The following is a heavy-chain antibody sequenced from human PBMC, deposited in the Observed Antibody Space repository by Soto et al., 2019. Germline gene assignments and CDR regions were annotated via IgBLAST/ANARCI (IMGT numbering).Heavy chain of an antibody. Sequence: QVQLVQSGAGVKKPGSSVKVSCKASGGTFSSYAISWVRQSPGQGLEWMGGIIPIFGTANYAKKFQGRVTITADESTSTSYVELSRLSSEDTAVYYCARGEGVYAVTPKNGMDVWGQGTTVTVSS. CDR3: ARGEGVYAVTPKNGMDV. V-gene: IGHV1-69*01. CDR2: IIPIFGTA. J-gene: IGHJ6*02. CDR1: GGTFSSYA. D-gene: IGHD4-17*01.